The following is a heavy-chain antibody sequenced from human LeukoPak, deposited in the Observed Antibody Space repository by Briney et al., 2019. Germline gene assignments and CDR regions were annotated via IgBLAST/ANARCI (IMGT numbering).Heavy chain of an antibody. V-gene: IGHV3-13*01. D-gene: IGHD1-26*01. Sequence: GGSLRLSCAASGFTFSSYDMHWVRQATGKGLEWVSAIGTAGDTYYPGSVKGRFTISRDNSKNTLYLQMDSLRADDTAVYYCAKRGLGLGWNFDLWGRGTLVTVSS. J-gene: IGHJ2*01. CDR1: GFTFSSYD. CDR2: IGTAGDT. CDR3: AKRGLGLGWNFDL.